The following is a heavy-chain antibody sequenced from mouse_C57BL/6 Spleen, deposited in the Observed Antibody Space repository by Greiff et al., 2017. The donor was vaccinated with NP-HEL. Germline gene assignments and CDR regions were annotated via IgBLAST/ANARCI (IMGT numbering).Heavy chain of an antibody. V-gene: IGHV5-4*01. Sequence: EVKVEESGGGLVKPGGSLKLSCAASGFTFSSYAMSWVRQTPEKRLEWVATISDGGSYTYYPDNVKGRFTISRDNAKNNLYLQMSHLKSEDTAMYYCARDKGNYRYFDVWGTGTTVTVSS. J-gene: IGHJ1*03. CDR3: ARDKGNYRYFDV. D-gene: IGHD2-1*01. CDR1: GFTFSSYA. CDR2: ISDGGSYT.